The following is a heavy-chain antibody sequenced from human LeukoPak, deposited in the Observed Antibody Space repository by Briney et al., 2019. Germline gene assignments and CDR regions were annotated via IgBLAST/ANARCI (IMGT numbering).Heavy chain of an antibody. V-gene: IGHV4-34*01. CDR3: ARDKGAVAGTGWYFDL. CDR1: GGSFSGYY. J-gene: IGHJ2*01. Sequence: PSETLSLTCAVYGGSFSGYYWSWIRQPPGKGLEWIGGINHSGSTNYNPSLKSRVTISVDTSKNQFSLKLSSVTAADTAVYYCARDKGAVAGTGWYFDLWGRGTLVTVSS. D-gene: IGHD6-19*01. CDR2: INHSGST.